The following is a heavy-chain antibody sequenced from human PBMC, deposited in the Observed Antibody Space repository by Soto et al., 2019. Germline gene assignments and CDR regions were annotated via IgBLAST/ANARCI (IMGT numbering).Heavy chain of an antibody. Sequence: ESGPTLVNHTQTLTLTCTFSAFSLSTGGVGVGWIRQPPGKALEWLALIYWDDDKRYSPSLRSRLTITKDTSKNQVVLTMTNMDPVDTATYYCIQSRCGGDCLQSYASYYYYGMDVWGQGTTVTSP. V-gene: IGHV2-5*02. D-gene: IGHD2-21*02. J-gene: IGHJ6*02. CDR3: IQSRCGGDCLQSYASYYYYGMDV. CDR2: IYWDDDK. CDR1: AFSLSTGGVG.